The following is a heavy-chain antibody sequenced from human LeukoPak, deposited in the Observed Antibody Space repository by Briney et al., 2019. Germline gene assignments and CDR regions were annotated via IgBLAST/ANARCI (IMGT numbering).Heavy chain of an antibody. J-gene: IGHJ4*02. Sequence: GGSLRLSCAASGFTFSTYWMSWVRQAPGKGLEWVANIKKDGSEQYYVDSLEGRFTISRDNAQNSLYLQMSSLRAEDTAMYYCARDSAGNNYWGQGTLVTVSS. CDR3: ARDSAGNNY. D-gene: IGHD6-13*01. CDR1: GFTFSTYW. V-gene: IGHV3-7*01. CDR2: IKKDGSEQ.